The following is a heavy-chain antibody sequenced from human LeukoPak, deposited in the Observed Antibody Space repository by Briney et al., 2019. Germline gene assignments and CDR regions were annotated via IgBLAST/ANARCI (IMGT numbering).Heavy chain of an antibody. D-gene: IGHD6-13*01. V-gene: IGHV3-23*01. CDR3: AKSPGYSRRLIDY. J-gene: IGHJ4*02. CDR1: GFTFSTYG. CDR2: ISGSGGNT. Sequence: GGSLRLSCAASGFTFSTYGMHWVRQAPGKGLEWVSGISGSGGNTYYADSVKGRFTISRDNSKNTLYLHMNSLRAEDTAVYYCAKSPGYSRRLIDYWGQGSLVSVSS.